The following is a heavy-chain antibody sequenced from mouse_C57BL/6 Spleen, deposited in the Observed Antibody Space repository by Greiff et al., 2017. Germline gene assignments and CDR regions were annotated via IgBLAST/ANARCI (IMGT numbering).Heavy chain of an antibody. J-gene: IGHJ3*01. Sequence: QVQLQQSGAELMKPGASVKLSCKATGYTFTGYWIEWVKQRPGHGLEWIGEILPGSGSTNYNEKFKGKATFTADTSSNTAYMQLSSLTTEDSAIYYCARAIYYGNYGVFWFAYWGQGTLVTVSA. V-gene: IGHV1-9*01. CDR1: GYTFTGYW. CDR3: ARAIYYGNYGVFWFAY. CDR2: ILPGSGST. D-gene: IGHD2-1*01.